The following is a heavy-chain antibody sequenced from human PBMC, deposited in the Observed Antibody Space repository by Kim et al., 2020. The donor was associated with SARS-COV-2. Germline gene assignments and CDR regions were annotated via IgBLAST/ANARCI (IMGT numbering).Heavy chain of an antibody. V-gene: IGHV3-21*01. CDR1: GFTLRSYS. CDR3: ARDYHYGSGSWGATKGWYHGMDV. CDR2: IGTSSNYI. J-gene: IGHJ6*02. Sequence: GGSLRLSCAASGFTLRSYSMNWVRQAPGKGLEWVSCIGTSSNYIYYTDSVKGRFTISRDDAKNSLYLQMNSLRAEDTAVYFCARDYHYGSGSWGATKGWYHGMDVWGQGTTVTVSS. D-gene: IGHD3-10*01.